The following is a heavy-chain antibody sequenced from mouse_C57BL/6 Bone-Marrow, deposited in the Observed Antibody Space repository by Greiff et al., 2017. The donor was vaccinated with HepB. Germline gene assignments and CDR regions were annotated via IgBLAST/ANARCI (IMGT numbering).Heavy chain of an antibody. V-gene: IGHV5-4*01. CDR1: GFTFSSYA. CDR3: ARDDGYYPYYFDY. Sequence: EVKLVESGGGLVKPGGSLKLSCAASGFTFSSYAMSWVRQTPEKRLEWVATISDGGSYTYYPDNVKGRFTISRDNAKNNLYLQMSHLTSEDTAMYYCARDDGYYPYYFDYWGQGTTRTVSS. J-gene: IGHJ2*01. CDR2: ISDGGSYT. D-gene: IGHD2-3*01.